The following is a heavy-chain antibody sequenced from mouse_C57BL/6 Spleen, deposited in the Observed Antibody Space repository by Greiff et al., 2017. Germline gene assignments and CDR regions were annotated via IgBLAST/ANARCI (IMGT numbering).Heavy chain of an antibody. CDR2: INPGSGGT. D-gene: IGHD1-1*02. Sequence: QVQLQQPGAELVRPGTSVKVSCKASGYAFTNYLIAWVKQRPGQGLEWIGVINPGSGGTNYNEKFKGKATLTADKSSSTAYMQLSSLTSEDSAVYFCAKSGDYGPLYAMDYWGQGTSVTVSS. V-gene: IGHV1-54*01. CDR1: GYAFTNYL. J-gene: IGHJ4*01. CDR3: AKSGDYGPLYAMDY.